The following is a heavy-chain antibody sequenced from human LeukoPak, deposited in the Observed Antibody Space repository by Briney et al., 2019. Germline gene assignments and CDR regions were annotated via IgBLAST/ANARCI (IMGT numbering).Heavy chain of an antibody. D-gene: IGHD5-18*01. CDR3: ARDPRGYSYGHDY. CDR2: ISSNSSYI. J-gene: IGHJ4*02. V-gene: IGHV3-21*01. Sequence: GGSLRLSCAASGFAFSSYSMNWVRQAPGKGLEWVSSISSNSSYIYYADSVKGRFTISRDNAKNSLYLLMNSLRAEDTAVYYCARDPRGYSYGHDYWGQGTLVTVSS. CDR1: GFAFSSYS.